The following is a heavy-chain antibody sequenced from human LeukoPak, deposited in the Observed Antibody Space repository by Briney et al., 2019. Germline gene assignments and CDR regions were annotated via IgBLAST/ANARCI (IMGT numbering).Heavy chain of an antibody. CDR3: ARVRVLMVYAMDY. J-gene: IGHJ4*02. CDR2: IYYSGST. CDR1: GGSISSSSYY. Sequence: SETLSLTCTVSGGSISSSSYYWGWIRQPPGKGLEWIGSIYYSGSTYYNSSLKSRVTISVDTSKNQFSLKLSSVTAADTAVYYCARVRVLMVYAMDYWGQGTLVTVSS. V-gene: IGHV4-39*07. D-gene: IGHD2-8*01.